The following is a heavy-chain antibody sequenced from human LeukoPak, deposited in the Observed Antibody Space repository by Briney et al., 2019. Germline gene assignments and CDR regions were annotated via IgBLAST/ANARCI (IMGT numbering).Heavy chain of an antibody. CDR1: GGTFSSYA. V-gene: IGHV1-69*13. CDR3: ARDAFRGNLPL. D-gene: IGHD3-10*01. Sequence: ASVKVSCTASGGTFSSYAISWVRQAPGQGLEWMGGIIPIFGTTNYAQKFQGRVTITADESTSTAYMELSSLRSEDTAVYYCARDAFRGNLPLWGQGTLVTVSS. J-gene: IGHJ4*02. CDR2: IIPIFGTT.